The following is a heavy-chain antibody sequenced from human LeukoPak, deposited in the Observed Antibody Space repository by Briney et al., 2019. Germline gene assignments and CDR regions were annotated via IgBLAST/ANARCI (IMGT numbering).Heavy chain of an antibody. D-gene: IGHD6-19*01. Sequence: PGGSLRLSCAASGFTFSSYAMSWVRQAPGKGLEWVSAIRGSGGSTYYADSVKGRFTISRDNSKNTLYLQMNSLRAEDTAVYYCAKDASYSSGWYLSHDAFDIWGQGTMVTVSS. CDR2: IRGSGGST. CDR3: AKDASYSSGWYLSHDAFDI. CDR1: GFTFSSYA. V-gene: IGHV3-23*01. J-gene: IGHJ3*02.